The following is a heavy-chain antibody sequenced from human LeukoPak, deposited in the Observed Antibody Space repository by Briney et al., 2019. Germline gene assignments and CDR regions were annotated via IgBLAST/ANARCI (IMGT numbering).Heavy chain of an antibody. D-gene: IGHD6-13*01. Sequence: GGSLRLSCAASGFTFSSYAMSWVRQAPGKGLEWVSAISGSGGSTYYANSVKGRFTISRDNSKNTLYLQMNSLRAEDTAVYYCAKWRGTSWPKGDWFDPWGQGTLVTVS. CDR2: ISGSGGST. V-gene: IGHV3-23*01. CDR3: AKWRGTSWPKGDWFDP. CDR1: GFTFSSYA. J-gene: IGHJ5*02.